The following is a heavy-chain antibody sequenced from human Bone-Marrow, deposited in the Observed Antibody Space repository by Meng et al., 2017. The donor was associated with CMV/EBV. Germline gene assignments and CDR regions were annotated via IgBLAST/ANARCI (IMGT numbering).Heavy chain of an antibody. V-gene: IGHV3-74*01. CDR2: INSDGSST. D-gene: IGHD6-6*01. CDR1: GFTFSSYW. J-gene: IGHJ4*02. Sequence: GGSLRLSCAASGFTFSSYWMHWVRQAPGKGLVWVSRINSDGSSTSYADSVKGRFTISRDNAKNSLYLQMNSLRAEDTAVYYCASLYSSSSVDYWGQGTLVAVSS. CDR3: ASLYSSSSVDY.